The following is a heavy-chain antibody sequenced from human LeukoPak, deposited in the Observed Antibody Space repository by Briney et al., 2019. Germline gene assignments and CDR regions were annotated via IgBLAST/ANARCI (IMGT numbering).Heavy chain of an antibody. CDR1: GFTFRDYG. J-gene: IGHJ4*02. Sequence: PGGSLRLSCAASGFTFRDYGMSWVRQAPGKGLECVSVASDSGTSAYYADSVKGRFTISRDNSKNTLYLQTNSLRAEDTAVYYCAPDLRGAAWSLDYWGQGTLVTVSS. CDR3: APDLRGAAWSLDY. CDR2: ASDSGTSA. V-gene: IGHV3-23*01. D-gene: IGHD4/OR15-4a*01.